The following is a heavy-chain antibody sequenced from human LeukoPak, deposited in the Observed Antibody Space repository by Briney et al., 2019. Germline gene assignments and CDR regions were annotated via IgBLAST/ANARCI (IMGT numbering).Heavy chain of an antibody. CDR1: GYTFTTHY. V-gene: IGHV1-46*01. CDR3: ATEPSRSYSFDHLDF. CDR2: VVPMFGIR. D-gene: IGHD5-12*01. J-gene: IGHJ4*02. Sequence: ASVKVSCKASGYTFTTHYIHWVRQAPGQDLEWMGRVVPMFGIRNYPQTFRGRVNITADKATNTVYMELRSLRAEDTAIYYCATEPSRSYSFDHLDFWGLGTPVTVSS.